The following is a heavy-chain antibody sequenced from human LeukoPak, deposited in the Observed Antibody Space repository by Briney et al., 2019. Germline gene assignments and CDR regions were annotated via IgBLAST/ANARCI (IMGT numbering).Heavy chain of an antibody. Sequence: GGSLRLSCAASGFTFSSYWMHWVRQAPGKGLVWVSRINNDGSSIIYADSVKGRFTISRDNAKNTLYLQMNSLRAEDTAVYYCARGMAGSSRFDNWGQGTLVTVSS. CDR3: ARGMAGSSRFDN. D-gene: IGHD6-19*01. V-gene: IGHV3-74*01. CDR2: INNDGSSI. J-gene: IGHJ4*02. CDR1: GFTFSSYW.